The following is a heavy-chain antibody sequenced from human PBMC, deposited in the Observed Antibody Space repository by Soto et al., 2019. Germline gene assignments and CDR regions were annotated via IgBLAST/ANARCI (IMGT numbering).Heavy chain of an antibody. D-gene: IGHD5-12*01. CDR1: GFTFSSYA. CDR2: ISGSGGST. Sequence: EVQLLESGGGLVQPGGSLRLSCAASGFTFSSYAMSWVRQAPGKGLEWVSAISGSGGSTYYADYVKGRFTISSDNSKNTLYMRRNSLRAEDTAEYYCAKAWVATIELNWFDPWGQGTLVTVSS. CDR3: AKAWVATIELNWFDP. V-gene: IGHV3-23*01. J-gene: IGHJ5*02.